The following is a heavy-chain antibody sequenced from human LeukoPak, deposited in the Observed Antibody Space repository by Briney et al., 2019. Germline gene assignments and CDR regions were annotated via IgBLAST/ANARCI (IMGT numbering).Heavy chain of an antibody. Sequence: GGSLRLSCAASGFTFSSYSMNWVRHAPGKGLEWVSSISSSSSYIYYADSVKGRFTIPRDNAKNSLYLQMNSLRAEDTAVYHCARDGLTGGNNWFDPWGQGTLVTVSS. CDR2: ISSSSSYI. CDR1: GFTFSSYS. V-gene: IGHV3-21*01. D-gene: IGHD1-20*01. CDR3: ARDGLTGGNNWFDP. J-gene: IGHJ5*02.